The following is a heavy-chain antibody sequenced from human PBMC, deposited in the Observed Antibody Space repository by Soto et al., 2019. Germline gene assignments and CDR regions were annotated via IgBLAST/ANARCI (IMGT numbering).Heavy chain of an antibody. CDR3: AKGRGGSGSLTPSVDF. CDR1: GFTFNNYA. V-gene: IGHV3-23*01. D-gene: IGHD3-10*01. Sequence: EVQLLESGGGLVQPGGSLRLSCAASGFTFNNYAMNWVRQAPGKGLEWVSAISGCGYTTSYADSVKGRFTVSRDGSKNTRYLQMSSLRAEDTAIYSCAKGRGGSGSLTPSVDFGGQGTLVTVSS. J-gene: IGHJ4*02. CDR2: ISGCGYTT.